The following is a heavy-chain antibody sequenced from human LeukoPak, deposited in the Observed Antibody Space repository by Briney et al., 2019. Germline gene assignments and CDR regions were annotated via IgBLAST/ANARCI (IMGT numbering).Heavy chain of an antibody. CDR3: AREGFDA. CDR1: GYTFTKYD. CDR2: MNPNSGNT. V-gene: IGHV1-8*03. J-gene: IGHJ5*02. Sequence: ASVKVSCKASGYTFTKYDINWVRQASGQGLEWMGWMNPNSGNTGYAQKFQGRVTITWNTSISTAYMELSSLRFEDTAVYYCAREGFDAWGQGTLVTVSS.